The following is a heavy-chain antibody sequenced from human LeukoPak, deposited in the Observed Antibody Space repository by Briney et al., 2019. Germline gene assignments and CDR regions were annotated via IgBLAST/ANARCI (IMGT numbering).Heavy chain of an antibody. J-gene: IGHJ4*02. Sequence: GGSLRLSCAASGFTFSNYGMNWVRQAPGKGLEWVSIITSGVGITYYADSVKGRFTISRDNSKNTLYLQMNSLRADDTAVYYCAKGDYYDFDYWGQGTLVTASS. V-gene: IGHV3-23*01. CDR1: GFTFSNYG. CDR3: AKGDYYDFDY. CDR2: ITSGVGIT. D-gene: IGHD3-10*01.